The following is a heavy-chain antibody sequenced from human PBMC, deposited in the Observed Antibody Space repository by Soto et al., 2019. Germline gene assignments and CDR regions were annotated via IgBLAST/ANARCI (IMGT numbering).Heavy chain of an antibody. CDR2: INMDGSST. CDR3: ARGPRGMYGKDH. J-gene: IGHJ4*02. D-gene: IGHD3-10*02. CDR1: GFTFSNDW. V-gene: IGHV3-74*01. Sequence: PGGSLRLSCAASGFTFSNDWMHWVRQAAGKGLVWVSRINMDGSSTNYADSVKGRFTISRDNAKNTVYLRMNSLRAEDTAVYYCARGPRGMYGKDHWGQGALVTVSS.